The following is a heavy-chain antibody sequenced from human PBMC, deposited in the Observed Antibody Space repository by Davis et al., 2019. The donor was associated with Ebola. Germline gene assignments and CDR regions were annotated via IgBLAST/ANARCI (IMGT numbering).Heavy chain of an antibody. D-gene: IGHD6-6*01. CDR1: GYTFTSYD. J-gene: IGHJ5*02. CDR3: ARGPSYRSSKWDWFDP. V-gene: IGHV1-8*01. CDR2: MNPNSGNT. Sequence: AASVKVSCKASGYTFTSYDINWVRQATGQGPEWMGWMNPNSGNTGYAQKFQGRVTMTRDTSIGTAYMELSSLRYEDTAVYYCARGPSYRSSKWDWFDPWGQGTLVTVSS.